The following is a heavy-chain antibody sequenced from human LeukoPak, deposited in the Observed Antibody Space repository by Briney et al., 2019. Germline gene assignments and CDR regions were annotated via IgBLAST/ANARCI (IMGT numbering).Heavy chain of an antibody. Sequence: AASVKVSCKASGYTFGTYTISWVRQAPGQGLEWMGWGTTIYAQNLLGRVTMTTDTSTSTAYLEVRSLTSDDTAVYYCARERWEKVLEWLLYEGFDYWGQGTLVTVSS. CDR1: GYTFGTYT. J-gene: IGHJ4*02. CDR2: GTT. D-gene: IGHD3-3*01. CDR3: ARERWEKVLEWLLYEGFDY. V-gene: IGHV1-18*01.